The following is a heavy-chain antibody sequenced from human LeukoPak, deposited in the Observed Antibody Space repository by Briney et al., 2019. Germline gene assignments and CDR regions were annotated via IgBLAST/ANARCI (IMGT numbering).Heavy chain of an antibody. CDR3: ARDVGWFRFDY. V-gene: IGHV3-74*01. CDR1: GFTFSDHW. CDR2: IKTDGSWT. Sequence: GGSLRLSCAASGFTFSDHWMHWVRQVPGKGLVWVSRIKTDGSWTNDADSVKGRFTVSRDNAKNSLYLQMNSLRVEDTAVYYCARDVGWFRFDYWGHGTLVTASS. J-gene: IGHJ4*01. D-gene: IGHD2-15*01.